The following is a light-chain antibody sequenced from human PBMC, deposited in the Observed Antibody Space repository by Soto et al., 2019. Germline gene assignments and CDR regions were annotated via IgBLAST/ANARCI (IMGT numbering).Light chain of an antibody. CDR3: AAWDVTLNGWL. Sequence: QSVLTQPPSASGTPGQRVTISCSGSSSNIGRNTVNWYQQLPGTAPKLLISNYQRPSGVPDRFSGPKSGTSASLAISGLQSEDEADYFCAAWDVTLNGWLFGGGTKVTVL. J-gene: IGLJ3*02. CDR1: SSNIGRNT. CDR2: NY. V-gene: IGLV1-44*01.